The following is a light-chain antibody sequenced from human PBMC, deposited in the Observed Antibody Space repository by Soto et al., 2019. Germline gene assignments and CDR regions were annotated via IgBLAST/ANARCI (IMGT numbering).Light chain of an antibody. CDR1: QGISSY. J-gene: IGKJ4*01. Sequence: QLTQSPSSLSASVGDRVTITCRASQGISSYLVWYQQRPGKAPKLLIYGASTLQSGVPSRFSGSGSGTDFTLTISSLQPEDFATYYCQQFHSYPLTFGGGTKVEIK. CDR2: GAS. CDR3: QQFHSYPLT. V-gene: IGKV1-9*01.